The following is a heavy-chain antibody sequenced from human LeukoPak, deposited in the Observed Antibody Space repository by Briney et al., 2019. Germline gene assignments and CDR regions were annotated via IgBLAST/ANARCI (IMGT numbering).Heavy chain of an antibody. CDR2: IRSKAYGGTT. Sequence: GGSLRLSCTASGFTFGDYAMSWVRQAPRKGLEWVGFIRSKAYGGTTEYAASVEGRFTISRDDSKSIAYLQMNSLKTEDTAVYYCTRESVVVTAIYYYYYGMDVWGQGTTVTVSS. J-gene: IGHJ6*02. V-gene: IGHV3-49*04. D-gene: IGHD2-21*02. CDR3: TRESVVVTAIYYYYYGMDV. CDR1: GFTFGDYA.